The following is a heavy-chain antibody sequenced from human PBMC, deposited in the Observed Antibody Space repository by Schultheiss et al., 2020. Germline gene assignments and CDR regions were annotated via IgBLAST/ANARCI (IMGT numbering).Heavy chain of an antibody. CDR1: GFTFSSYG. CDR3: ARGLGGNYYYYGMDV. D-gene: IGHD3-16*01. V-gene: IGHV3-33*03. CDR2: IWYDGSNK. J-gene: IGHJ6*02. Sequence: GGSLRLSCAASGFTFSSYGMHWVRQAPGKGLEWVAVIWYDGSNKYYADSVKGRFTISRDNAKNTLYLQMNSLRAEDTAVYYCARGLGGNYYYYGMDVWGQGTTVTVSS.